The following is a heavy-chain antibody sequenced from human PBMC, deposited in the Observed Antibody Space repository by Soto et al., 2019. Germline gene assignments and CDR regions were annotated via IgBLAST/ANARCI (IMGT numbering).Heavy chain of an antibody. CDR1: ARSISSSTYY. J-gene: IGHJ5*02. CDR2: IYYSGST. V-gene: IGHV4-39*01. CDR3: ARLYWNRYCSGGSCYRPWFDP. D-gene: IGHD2-15*01. Sequence: PSETLSLTCTVSARSISSSTYYWGWIRQPPGNGLEWIGSIYYSGSTYYNPSLKSRVTISVDTSKNQFSLKLSSVTAADTAVYYCARLYWNRYCSGGSCYRPWFDPWGQGTLVTVSS.